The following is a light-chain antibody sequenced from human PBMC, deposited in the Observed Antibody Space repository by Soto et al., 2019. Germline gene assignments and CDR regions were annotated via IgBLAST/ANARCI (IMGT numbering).Light chain of an antibody. CDR1: SSDVGAYNY. Sequence: QSALTQPASVSGSPGQSITISCTGTSSDVGAYNYVSWYQHHPGKVPKLSIYEVTNRPSGVSDRFSGSKSGNTASLTISGLQAEYEADYYCSSKRDSSTLFVFGTGTKLTVL. CDR3: SSKRDSSTLFV. J-gene: IGLJ1*01. V-gene: IGLV2-14*01. CDR2: EVT.